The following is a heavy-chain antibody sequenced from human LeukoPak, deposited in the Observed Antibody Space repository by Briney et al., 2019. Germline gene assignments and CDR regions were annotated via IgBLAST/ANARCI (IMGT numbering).Heavy chain of an antibody. V-gene: IGHV3-23*01. J-gene: IGHJ3*02. CDR2: ISDTGVST. Sequence: PGGSLRLSCAASGFTFNIYGMSWVRQAPGKGLEWVSGISDTGVSTYYAVSVKGRFTISRDNSKNTLYLQMNSLRAEDTAVYYCAKDRIVGAIITFDMWGQGTMVTVSS. CDR1: GFTFNIYG. D-gene: IGHD1-26*01. CDR3: AKDRIVGAIITFDM.